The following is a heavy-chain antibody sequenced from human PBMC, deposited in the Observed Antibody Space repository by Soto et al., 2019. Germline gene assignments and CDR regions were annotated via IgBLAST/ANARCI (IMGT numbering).Heavy chain of an antibody. CDR2: INTYNGNT. Sequence: QVQLVQSGAEVKNPGASVKVSCKASGYTFTRYGIGWARQAPGHGLEWMGWINTYNGNTNYAQNVQGRVTLTTDTSTSTAYMELRSLRSNDTAIYYCAMVDVYVTPSPQDVWGQGTTVIVSS. D-gene: IGHD3-16*01. CDR1: GYTFTRYG. J-gene: IGHJ6*02. CDR3: AMVDVYVTPSPQDV. V-gene: IGHV1-18*01.